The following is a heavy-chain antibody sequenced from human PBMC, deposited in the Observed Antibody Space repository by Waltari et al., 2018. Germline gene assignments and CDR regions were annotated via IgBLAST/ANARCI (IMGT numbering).Heavy chain of an antibody. CDR2: IIPLVGTT. D-gene: IGHD3-22*01. Sequence: QVQLVQSGAEVKQPGSSMKVSCKASGDTFRRYAISWLRQAPGQGLEWMGGIIPLVGTTNYAQKFQGRATMTADEPTSTAYVELRSLKSEDTAVYFCARSYYYDRRANYPSLGAFDSWGQGTLVTVAS. CDR3: ARSYYYDRRANYPSLGAFDS. J-gene: IGHJ4*02. CDR1: GDTFRRYA. V-gene: IGHV1-69*12.